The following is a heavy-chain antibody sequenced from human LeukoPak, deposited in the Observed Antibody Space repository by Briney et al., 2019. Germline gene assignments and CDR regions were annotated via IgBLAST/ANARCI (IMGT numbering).Heavy chain of an antibody. J-gene: IGHJ4*02. CDR1: GFNLNDYY. D-gene: IGHD5-18*01. CDR3: TRDQDAGYALGH. CDR2: MTSYGSG. Sequence: GGSLRPSCEASGFNLNDYYMSWIRQAPGKGLEWVAYMTSYGSGKYSDSVKGRFTISRDAASKSLYLQMNSLRVEDTAVYYCTRDQDAGYALGHWGQGTLVTVTS. V-gene: IGHV3-11*01.